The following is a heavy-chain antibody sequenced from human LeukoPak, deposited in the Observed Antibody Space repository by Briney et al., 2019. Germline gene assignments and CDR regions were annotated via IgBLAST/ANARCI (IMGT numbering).Heavy chain of an antibody. CDR3: ARPAYYYDSSGYTEYFQH. CDR2: INPNSGGT. Sequence: ASVTLSCKASGYSFTGYYMHWVRQAPGQGLEWMGWINPNSGGTNYAQKFQGRVTMTRDTSISTAYMELSRLRSDNTAVYYCARPAYYYDSSGYTEYFQHWGQGTLVTVSS. CDR1: GYSFTGYY. V-gene: IGHV1-2*02. D-gene: IGHD3-22*01. J-gene: IGHJ1*01.